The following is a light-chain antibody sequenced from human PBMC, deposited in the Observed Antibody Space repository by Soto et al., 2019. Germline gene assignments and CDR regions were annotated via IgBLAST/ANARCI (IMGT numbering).Light chain of an antibody. V-gene: IGKV1-27*01. J-gene: IGKJ2*01. CDR2: AAS. CDR1: QDIRNY. Sequence: DIQMTQSPSSLSVSVGDRVTITCRASQDIRNYLAWYQQKPGKVPKLLIYAASTLQSGVPSRFSGSGSGTDFTLTINSLQPEDIATYYCQESYSTQYTFGQGTKLGI. CDR3: QESYSTQYT.